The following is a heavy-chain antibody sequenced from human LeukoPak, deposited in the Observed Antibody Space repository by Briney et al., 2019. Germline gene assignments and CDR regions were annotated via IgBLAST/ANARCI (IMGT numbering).Heavy chain of an antibody. CDR3: ATSPYYDILTGYHT. J-gene: IGHJ5*02. CDR1: GHTFTGYY. Sequence: ASVKVSCKASGHTFTGYYMHWVRQAPGQGLEWMGWINPNSGGTNYAQKFQGRVTMTRDTSISTAYMELSRLRSDDTAVYYCATSPYYDILTGYHTWGQGTLVTVSS. D-gene: IGHD3-9*01. V-gene: IGHV1-2*02. CDR2: INPNSGGT.